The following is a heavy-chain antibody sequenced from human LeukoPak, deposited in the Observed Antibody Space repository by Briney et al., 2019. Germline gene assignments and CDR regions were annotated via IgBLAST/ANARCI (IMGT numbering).Heavy chain of an antibody. CDR3: ARKEDNWGAFDI. V-gene: IGHV3-30-3*01. CDR2: ISYDGSNK. J-gene: IGHJ3*02. CDR1: GFTLSSYA. D-gene: IGHD1-1*01. Sequence: GGSLRLSCAASGFTLSSYAMHWVRQAPGKGMEWVAIISYDGSNKYYADSVRGRFTISRDNSKNTLYLQMNSLRAEDTAVYYCARKEDNWGAFDIWSQGTMVTVSS.